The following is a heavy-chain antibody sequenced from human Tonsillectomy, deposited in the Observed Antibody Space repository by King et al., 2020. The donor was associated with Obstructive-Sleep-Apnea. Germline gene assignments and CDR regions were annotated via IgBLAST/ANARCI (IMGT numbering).Heavy chain of an antibody. J-gene: IGHJ3*02. Sequence: QLQESGSGLVKPSQTLSLTCTVSGGFISSGGYSWSWIRQPPGKGLEWIGFLYHSGSTYYSPTLKSRVSISVDRSRNQFSLKLTSMTAADTAVYYCARLVEFCGADCYSAGAFDIWGQGTKVTVSS. V-gene: IGHV4-30-2*01. D-gene: IGHD2-21*02. CDR1: GGFISSGGYS. CDR3: ARLVEFCGADCYSAGAFDI. CDR2: LYHSGST.